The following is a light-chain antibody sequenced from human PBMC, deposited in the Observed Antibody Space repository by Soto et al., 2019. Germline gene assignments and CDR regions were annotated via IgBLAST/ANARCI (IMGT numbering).Light chain of an antibody. Sequence: VPMTLSPSSVSSSVGGRVTVTWRASQAIDSWLAWYQQKPGEAPKLLIFTGSLLHSGVPPRFSGSGSGTDFTLTISSLQPEDFATYYCQQTLSFPPTFGQGTKVDI. CDR1: QAIDSW. J-gene: IGKJ1*01. CDR3: QQTLSFPPT. V-gene: IGKV1-12*01. CDR2: TGS.